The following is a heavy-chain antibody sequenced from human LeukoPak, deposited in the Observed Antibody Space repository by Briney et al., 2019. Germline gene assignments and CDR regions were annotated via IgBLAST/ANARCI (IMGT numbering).Heavy chain of an antibody. V-gene: IGHV1-2*02. J-gene: IGHJ4*02. CDR1: GYTFTASY. CDR2: INPSSGAT. CDR3: ARGGYYDSSGYSD. D-gene: IGHD3-22*01. Sequence: ASVKVSCKASGYTFTASYIHWVRQAPGQGLEWMGWINPSSGATNSAQKFLGRVTMTRDTSTSTVYMELSSLRSEDTAVYYCARGGYYDSSGYSDWGQGTLVTVSS.